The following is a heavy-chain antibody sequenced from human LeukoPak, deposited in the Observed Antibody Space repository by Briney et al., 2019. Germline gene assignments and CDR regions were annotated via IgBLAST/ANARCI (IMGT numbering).Heavy chain of an antibody. CDR3: ARDRGAPFDY. CDR2: IYISGSI. D-gene: IGHD3-10*01. V-gene: IGHV4-61*02. Sequence: SQTLSLTCTVSGDSISSDIYYWCWIRQPAGKGLEWIGRIYISGSINHNPSLKSRVTISVDTSKNQFSLKLSSVTAADTAVYYCARDRGAPFDYWGQGTVVTVSS. CDR1: GDSISSDIYY. J-gene: IGHJ4*02.